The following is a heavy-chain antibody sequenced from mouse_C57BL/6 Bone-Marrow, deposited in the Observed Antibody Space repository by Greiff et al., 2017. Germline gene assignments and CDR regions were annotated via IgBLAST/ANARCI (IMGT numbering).Heavy chain of an antibody. CDR3: ARDVLITTVVGNYAMDY. J-gene: IGHJ4*01. D-gene: IGHD1-1*01. CDR2: SRNKANDYTT. V-gene: IGHV7-1*01. Sequence: EVKLMESGGGLVQSGRSLRLSCATSGFTFSDFYMEWVRQAPGKGLEWIAASRNKANDYTTEYSASVKGRFIVSRDTSQSILYLQMNALRAEDTAIYYCARDVLITTVVGNYAMDYWGQGTSVTVSS. CDR1: GFTFSDFY.